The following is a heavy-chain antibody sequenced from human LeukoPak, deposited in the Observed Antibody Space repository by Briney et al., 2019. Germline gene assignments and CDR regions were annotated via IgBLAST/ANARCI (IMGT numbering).Heavy chain of an antibody. Sequence: PGGSLRLSCAASGFTFRTYCMHWVRQAPAKGPEWVAVIAYDGSNKYYADSVKGRFTISRDNSKSTLFLQMNSLRVEDTAVYYCARDLVGSQIIAARPNQGAWGQGTLVTVSS. D-gene: IGHD6-6*01. CDR1: GFTFRTYC. CDR2: IAYDGSNK. V-gene: IGHV3-30-3*01. J-gene: IGHJ5*02. CDR3: ARDLVGSQIIAARPNQGA.